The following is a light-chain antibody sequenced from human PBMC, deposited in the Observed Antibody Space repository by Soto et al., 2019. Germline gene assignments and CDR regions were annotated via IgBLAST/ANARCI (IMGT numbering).Light chain of an antibody. CDR2: VAS. Sequence: DIQMTQYPSSLSASEGDRVAITCRASQSVSRNVNWYQQKPGKVPKLLISVASSLQGGVPSRFSGSGSGTDFTLTISSLQAEDFAPYYCQQSSTPPTFGQGTKVEIK. V-gene: IGKV1-39*01. J-gene: IGKJ1*01. CDR3: QQSSTPPT. CDR1: QSVSRN.